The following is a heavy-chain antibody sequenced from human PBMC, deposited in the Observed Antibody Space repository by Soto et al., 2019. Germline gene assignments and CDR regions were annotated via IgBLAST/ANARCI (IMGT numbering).Heavy chain of an antibody. CDR1: GYTFTTYT. CDR3: ARSTTSCYSLCWFDP. Sequence: ASVKVSCKASGYTFTTYTIQWVRQAPGQRLEWMGWINAGNGETKYSQNFQGRVAITRDTSASTAYMELNSLRSEDTAVYYCARSTTSCYSLCWFDPWGQGTLVTVSS. D-gene: IGHD2-2*02. CDR2: INAGNGET. V-gene: IGHV1-3*01. J-gene: IGHJ5*02.